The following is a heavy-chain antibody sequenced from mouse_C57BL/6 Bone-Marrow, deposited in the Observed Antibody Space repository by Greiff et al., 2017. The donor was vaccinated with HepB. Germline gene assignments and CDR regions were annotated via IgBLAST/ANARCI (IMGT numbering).Heavy chain of an antibody. D-gene: IGHD1-1*01. Sequence: VQLQQPGAELVKPGASVKLSCKASGYTFTSYWMHWVKQRPGQGLEWIGMIHPNSGSTNYNEKFKSKATLTVDKSSSTAYMQLSSLTSEDSAVYYCARWDYYGSSSSYWGQGTTLTVSS. J-gene: IGHJ2*01. V-gene: IGHV1-64*01. CDR2: IHPNSGST. CDR3: ARWDYYGSSSSY. CDR1: GYTFTSYW.